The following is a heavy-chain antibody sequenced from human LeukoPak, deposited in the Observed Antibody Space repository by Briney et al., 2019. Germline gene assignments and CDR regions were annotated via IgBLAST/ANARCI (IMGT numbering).Heavy chain of an antibody. Sequence: SETLSLTCTVSGYSISSGYYWGWIRQPPGKGLEWIGSIYHTGSTIYNLSLKSRVTISVDTSKNQFSLKLTSVTAADTAVYYCARKRPWGLSRYFDYWGQGTLVTVSS. CDR1: GYSISSGYY. CDR3: ARKRPWGLSRYFDY. J-gene: IGHJ4*02. D-gene: IGHD7-27*01. V-gene: IGHV4-38-2*02. CDR2: IYHTGST.